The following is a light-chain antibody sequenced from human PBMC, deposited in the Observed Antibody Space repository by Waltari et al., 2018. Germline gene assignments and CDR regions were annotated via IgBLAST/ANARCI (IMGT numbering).Light chain of an antibody. J-gene: IGLJ3*02. CDR1: SSDVGAYNY. V-gene: IGLV2-14*03. Sequence: HSALAQPASVSGSPGQSITISCTGTSSDVGAYNYVSWYQQHPGKAPRLMIYDVNNRPSGVSIRFSGSKSGNTASLTISGLQAEDEADYYCSSFTRTNSWVFGGGTKVTVL. CDR3: SSFTRTNSWV. CDR2: DVN.